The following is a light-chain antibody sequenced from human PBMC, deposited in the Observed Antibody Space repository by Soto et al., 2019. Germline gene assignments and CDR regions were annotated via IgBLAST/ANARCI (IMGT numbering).Light chain of an antibody. V-gene: IGLV2-14*01. Sequence: QSALTQPASVSGSPGQSITISCTGTSSDVGGYNYVSWYQQHPGKAPKLMIYDVSNRPSGVSNRFSGSKSGNTASLTISGLQAEDEADYYCSSYTRSSREVFGGGTQLTVL. CDR2: DVS. CDR1: SSDVGGYNY. J-gene: IGLJ2*01. CDR3: SSYTRSSREV.